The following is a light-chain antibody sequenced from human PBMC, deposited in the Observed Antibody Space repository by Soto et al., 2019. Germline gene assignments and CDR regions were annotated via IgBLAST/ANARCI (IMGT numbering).Light chain of an antibody. CDR3: CSYAGTTTYV. CDR2: EVS. CDR1: RSDVGSYNL. Sequence: QSALTQPASVSGPPGQSITISCTGTRSDVGSYNLVSWYQQHPGKAPKLMIYEVSERPSGVSNRFSGSKSGNTASLTISGLQAEDEADYYCCSYAGTTTYVFGTGTKLTVL. J-gene: IGLJ1*01. V-gene: IGLV2-23*02.